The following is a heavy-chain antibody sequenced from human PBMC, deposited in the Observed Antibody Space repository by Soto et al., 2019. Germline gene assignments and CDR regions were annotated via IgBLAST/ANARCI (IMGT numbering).Heavy chain of an antibody. V-gene: IGHV3-30-3*01. CDR2: ISYDGSNK. J-gene: IGHJ4*02. CDR3: VRGGSAWSVDY. D-gene: IGHD6-19*01. Sequence: QVQLVESGGGVVQPGRSLRLSCAASGFTFSSYAMHWVRQAPGKGLEWVAVISYDGSNKYYADSVKGRFTISRDNSKNTLYLQMNSLGAEDTAVYYCVRGGSAWSVDYWGQGTLVTVSS. CDR1: GFTFSSYA.